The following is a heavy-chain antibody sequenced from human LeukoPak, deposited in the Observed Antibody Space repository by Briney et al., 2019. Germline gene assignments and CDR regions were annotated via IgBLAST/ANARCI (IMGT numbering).Heavy chain of an antibody. D-gene: IGHD3-22*01. CDR3: ARDDYYDSSGYYY. J-gene: IGHJ4*02. V-gene: IGHV4-59*01. CDR2: IYYSGST. CDR1: GGSISSYY. Sequence: SGTLSLTCTVSGGSISSYYWSWIRQPPGKGLEWIGYIYYSGSTNYSPSLKSRVTISVDTSKNQFSLKLSSVTAAATAVYYCARDDYYDSSGYYYWGQGTLVTVSS.